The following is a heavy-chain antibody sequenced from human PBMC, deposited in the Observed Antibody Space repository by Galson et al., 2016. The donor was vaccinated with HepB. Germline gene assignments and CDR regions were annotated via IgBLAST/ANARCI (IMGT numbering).Heavy chain of an antibody. CDR2: IFDSGSA. J-gene: IGHJ5*02. CDR1: GGSISSGTTY. Sequence: TLSRTCSVSGGSISSGTTYWSWIRQHPEKGLEWIGAIFDSGSAYYNPSLRSRVIISADTSKNQFSLKLSSVTAADTAVYYCARGTTTTFGVVTHYNWFDAWGQGTLVTISS. CDR3: ARGTTTTFGVVTHYNWFDA. D-gene: IGHD3-3*01. V-gene: IGHV4-31*03.